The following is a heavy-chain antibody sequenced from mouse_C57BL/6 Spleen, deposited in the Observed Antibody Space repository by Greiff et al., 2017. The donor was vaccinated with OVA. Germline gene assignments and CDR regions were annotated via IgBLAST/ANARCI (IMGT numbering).Heavy chain of an antibody. J-gene: IGHJ1*03. Sequence: EVKLVESGGGLVKPGGSLKLSCAASGFTFSDYGMHWVRQAPEKGLEWVAYISSGSSTIYSADTVKGRFTISRDNAKNTLFLQMTSLRSEDTAMYYCARGKLGPYWYFDVWGTGTTVTVSS. CDR1: GFTFSDYG. D-gene: IGHD4-1*01. CDR2: ISSGSSTI. V-gene: IGHV5-17*01. CDR3: ARGKLGPYWYFDV.